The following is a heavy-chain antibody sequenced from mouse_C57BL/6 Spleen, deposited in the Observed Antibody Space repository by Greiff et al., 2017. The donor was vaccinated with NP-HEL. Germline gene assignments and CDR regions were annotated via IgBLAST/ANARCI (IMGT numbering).Heavy chain of an antibody. J-gene: IGHJ1*03. Sequence: VQLKQSGPELVKPGASVKISCKASGYAFSSSWMNWVKQRPGKGLEWIGRIYPGDGDTNYNGKFKGKATLTADKSSSTAYMQLSSLTSEDSAVYFCARDYSNYDWYFDVWGTGTTVTVSS. CDR1: GYAFSSSW. CDR2: IYPGDGDT. D-gene: IGHD2-5*01. V-gene: IGHV1-82*01. CDR3: ARDYSNYDWYFDV.